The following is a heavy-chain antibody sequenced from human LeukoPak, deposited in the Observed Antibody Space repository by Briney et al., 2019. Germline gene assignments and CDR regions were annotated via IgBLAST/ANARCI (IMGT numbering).Heavy chain of an antibody. V-gene: IGHV3-30*18. CDR1: GFTFSNYG. J-gene: IGHJ6*02. CDR3: AKAGYSSGWTRYYGMDV. D-gene: IGHD6-19*01. CDR2: ISHDGSNN. Sequence: PGRSLRLSCAASGFTFSNYGMHWVRQAPGKGLEWVVVISHDGSNNNHADSVKGRFTISRDNSKNTLYLQMNSLRPDDTAVYYCAKAGYSSGWTRYYGMDVWGQGTTVAVSS.